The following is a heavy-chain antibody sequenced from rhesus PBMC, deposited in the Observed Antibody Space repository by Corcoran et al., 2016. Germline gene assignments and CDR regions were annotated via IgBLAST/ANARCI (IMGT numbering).Heavy chain of an antibody. CDR3: TKAKGLAFDY. CDR1: GYTFTSYY. J-gene: IGHJ4*01. D-gene: IGHD2-21*01. CDR2: ITPDNGTK. Sequence: QVQLVQSGAEIKQPGASVKLSCKASGYTFTSYYMHWVRQAPGQGLEWIALITPDNGTKGYAQDFQGRFIITTDTSTSTGYMELSSLGSEDTAVYYCTKAKGLAFDYWGQGVLVTVSS. V-gene: IGHV1-180*01.